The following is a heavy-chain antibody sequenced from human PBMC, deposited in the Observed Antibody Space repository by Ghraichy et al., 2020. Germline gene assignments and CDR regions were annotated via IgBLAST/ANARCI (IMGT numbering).Heavy chain of an antibody. V-gene: IGHV3-7*01. J-gene: IGHJ4*02. CDR3: AREKQPGGAAAGTGY. D-gene: IGHD6-13*01. CDR2: IKQDGGET. CDR1: GFTFGSYW. Sequence: ETLSLTCEASGFTFGSYWMNWVRQAPGKGLEWVANIKQDGGETYYVDSVNGRFTISRDNAKNSLYLQMNSLRVEDTAVYYCAREKQPGGAAAGTGYWGQGTLVTVSS.